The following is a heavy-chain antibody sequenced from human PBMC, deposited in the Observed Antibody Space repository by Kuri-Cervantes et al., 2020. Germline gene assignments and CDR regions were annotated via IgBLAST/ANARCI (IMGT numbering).Heavy chain of an antibody. CDR1: GFTFSDYY. J-gene: IGHJ4*02. D-gene: IGHD1-26*01. CDR2: ISTTGTTM. V-gene: IGHV3-11*01. Sequence: GESLKISCAASGFTFSDYYMSWIRQAPGKGLEWVSYISTTGTTMYYADSVKGRFTISRDNDKNSLYLQMNSLRVEDTAVYYRARFGGATDYWGQGTLVTRLL. CDR3: ARFGGATDY.